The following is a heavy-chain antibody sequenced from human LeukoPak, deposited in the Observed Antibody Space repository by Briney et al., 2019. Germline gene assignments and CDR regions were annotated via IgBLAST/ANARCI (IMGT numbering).Heavy chain of an antibody. CDR1: GGSISSYY. V-gene: IGHV4-59*08. Sequence: SETLSLTCTVSGGSISSYYWSWIRQPPGKGLEWIGYIYYSGSTNYNPSLKSRVTISVDTSKNQFSLKLSSVTAADTAVYYCARHVSGAAAGTLGFDYWGQGTLVTVSS. J-gene: IGHJ4*02. D-gene: IGHD6-13*01. CDR2: IYYSGST. CDR3: ARHVSGAAAGTLGFDY.